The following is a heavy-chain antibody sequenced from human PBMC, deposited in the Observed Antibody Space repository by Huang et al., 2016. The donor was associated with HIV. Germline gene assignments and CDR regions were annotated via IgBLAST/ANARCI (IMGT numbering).Heavy chain of an antibody. D-gene: IGHD3-10*01. CDR1: DVPVTSGSYY. J-gene: IGHJ4*02. CDR3: ARQWGRLTGFLNWFAYYYDY. CDR2: FHHNGNF. Sequence: QRKIHESGPGLVRPSGTLSLTCSVSDVPVTSGSYYWAWLRQSPGRGLQWIGSFHHNGNFYYPPSLKSRVTSAVGSSNSQLSLTMTSVTTADSAVYYCARQWGRLTGFLNWFAYYYDYWGQGVRVTVPS. V-gene: IGHV4-39*01.